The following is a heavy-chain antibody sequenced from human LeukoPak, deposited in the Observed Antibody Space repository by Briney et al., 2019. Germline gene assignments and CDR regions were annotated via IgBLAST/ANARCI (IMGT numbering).Heavy chain of an antibody. CDR2: TIPILGIA. D-gene: IGHD3-22*01. CDR1: GGTFSSYA. J-gene: IGHJ4*02. CDR3: AGYYYDSSGYYRPVDY. V-gene: IGHV1-69*04. Sequence: SVKVSCKASGGTFSSYAISWVRQAPGQGLEWMGRTIPILGIANYAQKFQGRVTITADKSTSTAYMELSSLRSEDTAVYYCAGYYYDSSGYYRPVDYWGQGTLVTVSS.